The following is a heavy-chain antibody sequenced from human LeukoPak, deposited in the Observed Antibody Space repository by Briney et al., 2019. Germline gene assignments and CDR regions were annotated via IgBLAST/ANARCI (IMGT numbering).Heavy chain of an antibody. V-gene: IGHV3-11*01. J-gene: IGHJ5*02. D-gene: IGHD6-13*01. CDR3: ARVQKGIAAAGTGGGWFEP. CDR2: ISSGGSTI. Sequence: GGSLRLSCTASGFTFSDYYMSWIRQAPGKGLEWISYISSGGSTIYYADSVRGQFTISRDNAKKSLYLQMNSLRAEDTAVYYCARVQKGIAAAGTGGGWFEPWGQGTLVTVS. CDR1: GFTFSDYY.